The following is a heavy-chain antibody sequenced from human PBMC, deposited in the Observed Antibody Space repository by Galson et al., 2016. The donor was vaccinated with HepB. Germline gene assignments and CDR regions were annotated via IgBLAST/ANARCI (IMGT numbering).Heavy chain of an antibody. CDR1: GFTFSNYW. J-gene: IGHJ3*01. CDR3: AFGQSSAFGTFDV. V-gene: IGHV3-74*01. CDR2: INNDGSRT. Sequence: SLRLSCAASGFTFSNYWMHWVRQAPGKGPVWVSHINNDGSRTTYADSVKGRFTISRDNAKNTLYLQVNSLGVEDTAVYYCAFGQSSAFGTFDVWGQGTMVTVSS. D-gene: IGHD6-6*01.